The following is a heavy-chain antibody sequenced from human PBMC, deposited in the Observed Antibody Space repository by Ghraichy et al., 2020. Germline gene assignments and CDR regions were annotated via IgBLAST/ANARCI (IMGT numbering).Heavy chain of an antibody. D-gene: IGHD3-16*01. CDR3: ARALADVGVFDF. V-gene: IGHV3-48*02. CDR2: ITSGSSTR. Sequence: GGSLRLSCTASGFTFSDYSMNWVRQPPRKGLEWVSFITSGSSTRYYADSVKGRLTISRDNAKNSLFLQMNSLRDEDTAVYYCARALADVGVFDFWGQGTLVTVSS. CDR1: GFTFSDYS. J-gene: IGHJ4*02.